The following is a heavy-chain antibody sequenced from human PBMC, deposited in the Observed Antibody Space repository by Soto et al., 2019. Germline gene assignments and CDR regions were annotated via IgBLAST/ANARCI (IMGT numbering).Heavy chain of an antibody. J-gene: IGHJ4*02. Sequence: SETLSVTCTASGGSISSYDWGWIRQPPGKGLEWIGYTYYSGSTNYNPSLKSRVTISVDTSKNQFSLKLSSVTAADTAVYYCARGPLWFGELLPDYWGQGTLVTVSS. CDR2: TYYSGST. CDR3: ARGPLWFGELLPDY. V-gene: IGHV4-59*08. CDR1: GGSISSYD. D-gene: IGHD3-10*01.